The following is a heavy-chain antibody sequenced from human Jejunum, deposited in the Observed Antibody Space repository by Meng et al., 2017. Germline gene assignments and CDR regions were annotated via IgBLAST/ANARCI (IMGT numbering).Heavy chain of an antibody. CDR3: ARGSPGYANSYSDY. CDR2: INSDGTST. J-gene: IGHJ4*02. CDR1: GFTVSTYW. D-gene: IGHD2-2*01. Sequence: EVQLVESGGGLVQPGGSLRLSFPASGFTVSTYWMHWVRQAPGKGLVWVSRINSDGTSTAYADSVKGRFTISSDHAKNTLYLQMNSLRADDTAVYYCARGSPGYANSYSDYWGQGTLVTVSS. V-gene: IGHV3-74*03.